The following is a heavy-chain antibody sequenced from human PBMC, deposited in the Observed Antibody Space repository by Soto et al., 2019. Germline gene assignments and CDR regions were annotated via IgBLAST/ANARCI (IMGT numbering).Heavy chain of an antibody. CDR1: GFTFSTYA. Sequence: GGSLRLSCAASGFTFSTYAIHWVRQAPGKGLEWVAVISYDGSNKYYADSVKGRFTISRDNSKNTLYLQMNSLRAEDTAVYYCAKVGLLWFGESGAFDIWGQGTMVTVSS. D-gene: IGHD3-10*01. CDR2: ISYDGSNK. V-gene: IGHV3-30*04. J-gene: IGHJ3*02. CDR3: AKVGLLWFGESGAFDI.